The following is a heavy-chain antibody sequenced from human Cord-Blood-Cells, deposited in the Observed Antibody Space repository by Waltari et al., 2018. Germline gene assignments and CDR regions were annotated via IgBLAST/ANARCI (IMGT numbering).Heavy chain of an antibody. D-gene: IGHD3-22*01. CDR1: GGSFSGYY. V-gene: IGHV4-34*01. J-gene: IGHJ4*02. Sequence: QVQLQQWGAGLLKPSETLSLTCAVYGGSFSGYYWSWIRQPPGKGLEWIGEINHSGSTNSNPSLKSRVTISVDTAKNQVSLKLSSVTAADTAVYYCARAQGDYDSSAPLDYWGQGTLVTVSS. CDR3: ARAQGDYDSSAPLDY. CDR2: INHSGST.